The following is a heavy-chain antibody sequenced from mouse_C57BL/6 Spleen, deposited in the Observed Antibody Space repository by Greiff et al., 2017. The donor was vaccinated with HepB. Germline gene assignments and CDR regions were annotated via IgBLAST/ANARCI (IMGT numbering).Heavy chain of an antibody. J-gene: IGHJ4*01. Sequence: EVQGVESGGGLVQPGGSLKLSCAASGFTFSDYYMYWVRQTPEKRLEWVAYISNGGGSTYYPDTVKGRFTISRDNAKNTLYLQMSRLKSEDTAMYYCARHHYYGPYAMDYWGQGTSVTVSS. D-gene: IGHD1-1*01. CDR2: ISNGGGST. CDR1: GFTFSDYY. CDR3: ARHHYYGPYAMDY. V-gene: IGHV5-12*01.